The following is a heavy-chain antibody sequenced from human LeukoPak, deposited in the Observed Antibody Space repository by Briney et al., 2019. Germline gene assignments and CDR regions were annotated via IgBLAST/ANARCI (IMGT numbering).Heavy chain of an antibody. V-gene: IGHV1-2*02. J-gene: IGHJ5*02. CDR1: GYTFTGYY. D-gene: IGHD3-10*01. CDR3: ARGRGHYYGSGSRQP. Sequence: ASVKVSCKASGYTFTGYYMHWVRQAPGQGLEWMGWINPNNGGTNYAQKFQGRVTMTRDTSISTAYMELSRLRSEDTAVYYCARGRGHYYGSGSRQPWGRGTLVTVSS. CDR2: INPNNGGT.